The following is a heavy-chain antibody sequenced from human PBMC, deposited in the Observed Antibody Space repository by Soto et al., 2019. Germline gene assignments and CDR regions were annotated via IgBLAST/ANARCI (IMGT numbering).Heavy chain of an antibody. CDR1: GFTFSSYG. CDR3: AKSITMIVVVIRDAFDI. D-gene: IGHD3-22*01. V-gene: IGHV3-30*18. Sequence: PGGSLRLSCAASGFTFSSYGMHWVRQAPGKGLEWVAVISYDGSNKYYADSVKGRFTISRDNSKNTLYLQMNSLRAEDTAVYYCAKSITMIVVVIRDAFDIWGQGTMVTVSS. CDR2: ISYDGSNK. J-gene: IGHJ3*02.